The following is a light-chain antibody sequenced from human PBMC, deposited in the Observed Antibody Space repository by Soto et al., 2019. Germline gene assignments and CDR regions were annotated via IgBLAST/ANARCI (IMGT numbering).Light chain of an antibody. J-gene: IGKJ5*01. CDR2: GAS. CDR1: QSLVYSDGNSY. CDR3: QQYGSSPIT. V-gene: IGKV2-30*01. Sequence: DVVMTQSPLSLPATLGQPASISCRSSQSLVYSDGNSYLSWFQQRPGQAPRLLIYGASSRATGIPDRFSGSGSGTDFTLTISRLEPEDFAVYYCQQYGSSPITFAQGTRLEIK.